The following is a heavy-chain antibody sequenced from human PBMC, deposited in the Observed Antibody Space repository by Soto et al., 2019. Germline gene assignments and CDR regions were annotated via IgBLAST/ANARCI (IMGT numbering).Heavy chain of an antibody. V-gene: IGHV4-31*03. Sequence: SEILSLTCTVSGCSISSGGYYWSWIRQHPGKGLEWIGYIYYSGSTYYNPSLKSRVTISVDTSKNQFSLKLSSVTAADTAVYYCARDRITMVRGVIIPNWFDPWGQGTLVTVSS. D-gene: IGHD3-10*01. CDR2: IYYSGST. CDR3: ARDRITMVRGVIIPNWFDP. CDR1: GCSISSGGYY. J-gene: IGHJ5*02.